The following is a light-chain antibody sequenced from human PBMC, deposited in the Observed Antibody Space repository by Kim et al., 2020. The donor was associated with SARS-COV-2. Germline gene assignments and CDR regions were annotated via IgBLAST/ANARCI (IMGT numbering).Light chain of an antibody. V-gene: IGKV3-20*01. CDR1: QTVSNSN. CDR2: GAS. Sequence: LSAEESATTSGRASQTVSNSNLAHYQQDPGKAPRLLIYGASTRATGIPDRFSGSGSGTDFTLSISRLEPDDFAVYYCQQYDSSPWTFGQGTKLEI. CDR3: QQYDSSPWT. J-gene: IGKJ2*02.